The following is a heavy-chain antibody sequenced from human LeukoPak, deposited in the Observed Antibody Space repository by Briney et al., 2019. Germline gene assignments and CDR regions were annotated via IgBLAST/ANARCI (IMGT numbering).Heavy chain of an antibody. V-gene: IGHV4-34*01. J-gene: IGHJ3*02. Sequence: SETLSLTCAVYGGSFSGYYWSWIRQPPVKGLEWIGEINHSGSTNYNPSLKSRVTISVDTSKNQFSLKLSSVSAADTAVYYCARGPCYGDYANRDFDIWGQGTMVTVSS. D-gene: IGHD4-17*01. CDR2: INHSGST. CDR1: GGSFSGYY. CDR3: ARGPCYGDYANRDFDI.